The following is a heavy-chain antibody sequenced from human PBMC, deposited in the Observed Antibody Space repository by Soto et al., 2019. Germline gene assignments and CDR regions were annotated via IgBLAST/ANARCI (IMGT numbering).Heavy chain of an antibody. D-gene: IGHD3-3*01. J-gene: IGHJ6*02. CDR2: INAGNGNT. Sequence: QVQLVQSGAEEKKPGASVKVSCKASGYTFTSYAMHWVRQAPGQRLEWMGWINAGNGNTKYSQKFQGRVTITRDTSASTAYMELSSLRSEDTAVYYCAREILELSGAGADYYYYYGMDVWGQGTTVTVSS. CDR1: GYTFTSYA. V-gene: IGHV1-3*05. CDR3: AREILELSGAGADYYYYYGMDV.